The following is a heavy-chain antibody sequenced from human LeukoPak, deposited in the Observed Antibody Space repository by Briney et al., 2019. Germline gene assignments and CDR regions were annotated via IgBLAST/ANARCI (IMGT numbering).Heavy chain of an antibody. J-gene: IGHJ4*02. D-gene: IGHD6-13*01. V-gene: IGHV3-23*01. CDR3: AKDLGYSSSPIDY. Sequence: GGSLRLSCAASGFTFSSYAMSWVRQAPGKGLEWVSAISGSGGSTYYADSVKGRFTIPRDNSKNTLYLQMNSLRAEDTAVYYCAKDLGYSSSPIDYWGQGTLVTVSS. CDR2: ISGSGGST. CDR1: GFTFSSYA.